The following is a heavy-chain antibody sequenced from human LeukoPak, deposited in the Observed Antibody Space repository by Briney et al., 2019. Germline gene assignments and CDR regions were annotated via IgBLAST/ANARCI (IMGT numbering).Heavy chain of an antibody. J-gene: IGHJ4*02. D-gene: IGHD3-10*01. Sequence: GGSLRLSCAASGFTFKNYAMSWVRQAPGKGLEWVSAISGSDAGTYYADSVKGRFTISRDNSKNTLYLQMNSLRAEDTAVYYCAKELWFGEPPPASIGYWGQGTLVTVSS. CDR3: AKELWFGEPPPASIGY. CDR1: GFTFKNYA. V-gene: IGHV3-23*01. CDR2: ISGSDAGT.